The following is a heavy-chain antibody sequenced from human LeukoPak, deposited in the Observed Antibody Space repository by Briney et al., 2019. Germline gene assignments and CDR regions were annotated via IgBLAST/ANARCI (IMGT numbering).Heavy chain of an antibody. Sequence: SQTLSLTCSVSGGSISHYHWSWIRQPAGKRLEWIGRIYSSGSTYYNPSLKSRVTMSVDTSKNQFSLRLSSVTAADTAVYYCAREGRDAYNLGDYRGQGTLVTVSS. CDR1: GGSISHYH. CDR2: IYSSGST. CDR3: AREGRDAYNLGDY. J-gene: IGHJ4*02. D-gene: IGHD5-24*01. V-gene: IGHV4-4*07.